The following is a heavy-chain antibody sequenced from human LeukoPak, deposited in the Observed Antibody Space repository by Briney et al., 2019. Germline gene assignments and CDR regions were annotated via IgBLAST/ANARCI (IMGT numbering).Heavy chain of an antibody. Sequence: SETLSLTCTVSGGSISSSSYYWGWIRQPPGKGLEWIGSIYYSGSTYYNPSLKSRVTISVDTSKNQFSLKLSSVTAADTAVYYCAREDLGGYRNRNWFDPWGQGTLVAVSS. J-gene: IGHJ5*02. CDR2: IYYSGST. V-gene: IGHV4-39*07. CDR3: AREDLGGYRNRNWFDP. D-gene: IGHD5-12*01. CDR1: GGSISSSSYY.